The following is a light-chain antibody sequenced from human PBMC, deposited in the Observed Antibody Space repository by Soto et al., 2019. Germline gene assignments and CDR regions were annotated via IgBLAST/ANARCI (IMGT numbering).Light chain of an antibody. CDR1: QSVSSNF. V-gene: IGKV3-20*01. CDR2: NAS. J-gene: IGKJ2*01. Sequence: EIVLTQSPGTLSWSPGARATLFCRASQSVSSNFLAWYQQKPGQAPRLLIYNASRRAAGIPDRFSGSGSGTDVTLTISILEPEDFAVYYCQQYSTSAPRYTVGQGTKLEIK. CDR3: QQYSTSAPRYT.